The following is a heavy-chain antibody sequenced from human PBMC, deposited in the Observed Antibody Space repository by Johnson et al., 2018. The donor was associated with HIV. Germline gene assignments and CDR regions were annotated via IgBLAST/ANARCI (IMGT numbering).Heavy chain of an antibody. Sequence: EVQLVESGGGLVQPGGSLRLSCAASGFTVSSNYMSWVRQAPGKGLEWVSGINWNGATPGSADSVKGRFTISRDNSKNTLFLQMNSLRAEDTAVYYCAKGGCGGDCYSPYLFDIWGQG. D-gene: IGHD2-21*01. V-gene: IGHV3-66*01. CDR3: AKGGCGGDCYSPYLFDI. CDR2: INWNGATP. J-gene: IGHJ3*02. CDR1: GFTVSSNY.